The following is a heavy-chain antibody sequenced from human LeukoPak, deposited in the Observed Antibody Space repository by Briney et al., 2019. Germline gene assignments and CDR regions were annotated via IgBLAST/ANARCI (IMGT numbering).Heavy chain of an antibody. V-gene: IGHV3-21*01. J-gene: IGHJ6*02. D-gene: IGHD1-14*01. CDR3: ARITFYYGMDV. CDR1: GFTFSSYS. CDR2: ITTSNYM. Sequence: GGSLRLSCAASGFTFSSYSLNWVRQAPGKGLEWVSSITTSNYMYYAGSVKGRFTISRDNAKNSVYLQMNSLRAEDTAVYYCARITFYYGMDVWGQGTTVTVSS.